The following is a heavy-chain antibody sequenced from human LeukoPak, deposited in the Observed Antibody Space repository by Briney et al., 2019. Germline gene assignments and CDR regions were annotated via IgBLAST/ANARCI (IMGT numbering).Heavy chain of an antibody. V-gene: IGHV4-61*01. CDR1: GGSVSSGSYY. Sequence: PSETLSLTCTVSGGSVSSGSYYWSWIRQPPGKGLEWIGYIYYSGSTNYNPSLKSRVTISVDTSKNQFSLKLSSVTAADTAVYYCARVRNYYDSSGYYSRYFDLWGRGTLVTVSS. D-gene: IGHD3-22*01. CDR3: ARVRNYYDSSGYYSRYFDL. J-gene: IGHJ2*01. CDR2: IYYSGST.